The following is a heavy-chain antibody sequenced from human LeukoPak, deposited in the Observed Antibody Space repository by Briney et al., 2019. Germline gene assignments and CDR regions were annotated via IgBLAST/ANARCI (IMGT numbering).Heavy chain of an antibody. CDR2: IRYDGSNK. J-gene: IGHJ2*01. Sequence: GGSLRLSCAASGFTFSSYGMHWVRQAPGKGLEWVAFIRYDGSNKYYADSVKGRFTISRDNAKNSLYLQMNSLRAEDTAVYYCARDAPGALGYCSGGSCYRRWYFDLWGRGTLVTVSS. CDR1: GFTFSSYG. CDR3: ARDAPGALGYCSGGSCYRRWYFDL. D-gene: IGHD2-15*01. V-gene: IGHV3-30*02.